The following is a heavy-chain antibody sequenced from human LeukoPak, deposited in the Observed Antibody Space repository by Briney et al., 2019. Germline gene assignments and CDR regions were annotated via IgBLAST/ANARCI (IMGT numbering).Heavy chain of an antibody. CDR3: ARSVHYYDSSGYYYPDS. CDR2: INPHTGGT. CDR1: GYTFTGYY. V-gene: IGHV1-2*02. J-gene: IGHJ4*02. D-gene: IGHD3-22*01. Sequence: ASVKVSCKASGYTFTGYYMHWVRQAPGQGLEWMGWINPHTGGTNYAQKFQGRVTMNRDTSISTAYMELSGLTSDDPAVYYCARSVHYYDSSGYYYPDSWGQGTLVTVSS.